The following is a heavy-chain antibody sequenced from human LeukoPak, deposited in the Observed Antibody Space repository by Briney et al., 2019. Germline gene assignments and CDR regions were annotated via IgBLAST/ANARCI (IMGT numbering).Heavy chain of an antibody. D-gene: IGHD2-2*01. V-gene: IGHV3-74*01. CDR2: VHSDGSIT. CDR3: AREQEDCTGTTCYRAFDV. J-gene: IGHJ3*01. CDR1: GFTFGNYW. Sequence: PGGSLRLFCAASGFTFGNYWINWGRQAPGKGLMWVSRVHSDGSITNYADSVKGRFPISRDSAKNTLYLQMSSLRSEDTAVYYCAREQEDCTGTTCYRAFDVWGQGTMVTVS.